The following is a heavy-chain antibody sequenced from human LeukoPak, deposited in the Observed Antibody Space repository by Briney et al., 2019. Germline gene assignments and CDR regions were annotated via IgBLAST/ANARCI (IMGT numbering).Heavy chain of an antibody. CDR1: GYTFTTYT. Sequence: ASVKVSCKASGYTFTTYTMNWVRQAPGQGLEWMGWINTNTGNPTYAQGFTGRFVFSLDTSVSTAYLQISSLKAEDTAVYYCARGSIGAPHLFDYWGQGTLVTVSS. J-gene: IGHJ4*02. V-gene: IGHV7-4-1*02. CDR2: INTNTGNP. CDR3: ARGSIGAPHLFDY. D-gene: IGHD3-10*01.